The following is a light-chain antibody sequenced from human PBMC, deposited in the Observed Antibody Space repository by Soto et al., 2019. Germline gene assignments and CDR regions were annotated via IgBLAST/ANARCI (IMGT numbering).Light chain of an antibody. Sequence: QSALTQPASVSGSPGQSITISCTGTISDIGGYNFISWYQHHPGKAPKLVIYDVNNRPSGISYRFSGSKSGNTASLTISGLQAEDEADYYCSVYTRTSTYVFGTGTKLTVL. V-gene: IGLV2-14*01. CDR2: DVN. J-gene: IGLJ1*01. CDR1: ISDIGGYNF. CDR3: SVYTRTSTYV.